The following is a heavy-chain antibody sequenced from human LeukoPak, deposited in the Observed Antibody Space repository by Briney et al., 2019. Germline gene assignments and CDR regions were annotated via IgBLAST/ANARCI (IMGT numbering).Heavy chain of an antibody. CDR2: IYYSGST. Sequence: SETLSLTCTVSGGSISSSSYYWGWIRQPPGQGLEWIGSIYYSGSTYYNPSLKSRVTISVDTSKNQFSLELSSVTAADTAVYYCARGRYSSGWYGSYNWFDPWGQGTLVTVSS. CDR1: GGSISSSSYY. V-gene: IGHV4-39*01. J-gene: IGHJ5*02. D-gene: IGHD6-19*01. CDR3: ARGRYSSGWYGSYNWFDP.